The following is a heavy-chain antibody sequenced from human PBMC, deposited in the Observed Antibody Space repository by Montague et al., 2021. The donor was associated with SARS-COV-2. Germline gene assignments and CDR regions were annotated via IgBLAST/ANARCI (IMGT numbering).Heavy chain of an antibody. CDR2: IWYDGSNK. V-gene: IGHV3-33*01. Sequence: SLRLSCAASGFTFSSYVMHWVRQAPGKGLEWVAVIWYDGSNKYYADSVKGRFTISRDNSKNTLYLQMNSLRAEDTAVYYCARGLKTSAVWSGTVEWLGDYYSYGMDDWGQGTTVTVSS. CDR3: ARGLKTSAVWSGTVEWLGDYYSYGMDD. CDR1: GFTFSSYV. D-gene: IGHD3-3*01. J-gene: IGHJ6*02.